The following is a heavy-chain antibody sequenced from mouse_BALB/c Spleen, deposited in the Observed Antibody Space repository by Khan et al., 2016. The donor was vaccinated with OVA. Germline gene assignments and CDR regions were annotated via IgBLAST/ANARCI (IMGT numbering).Heavy chain of an antibody. V-gene: IGHV2-6-5*01. CDR2: IWGGGIT. CDR3: AIHLILYPYYFAY. J-gene: IGHJ2*01. Sequence: VELVESGPGLVAPSQCLSISCTVSGFSLTDYGVSWIRQPPGKGLEWMGVIWGGGITYYNSALKSRLSISKDNSKSQVVLKMNSLQTDDTSIYYCAIHLILYPYYFAYWGQGTILTVSA. CDR1: GFSLTDYG.